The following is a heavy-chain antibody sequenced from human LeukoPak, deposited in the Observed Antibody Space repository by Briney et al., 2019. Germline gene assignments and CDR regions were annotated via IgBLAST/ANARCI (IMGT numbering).Heavy chain of an antibody. CDR1: GGSISSYY. Sequence: SETLSLTCTVSGGSISSYYWSWIRQPPGKGLEWIGYIYYSGSTNYNPSLKSRVTISVDTSKNQFSLKLSSVTAADTAVYYCARGLYSSSWYYFDYWGQGTLVTVSS. CDR3: ARGLYSSSWYYFDY. CDR2: IYYSGST. D-gene: IGHD6-13*01. J-gene: IGHJ4*02. V-gene: IGHV4-59*12.